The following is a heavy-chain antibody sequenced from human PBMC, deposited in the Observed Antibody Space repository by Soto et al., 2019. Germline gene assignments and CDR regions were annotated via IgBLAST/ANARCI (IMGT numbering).Heavy chain of an antibody. V-gene: IGHV3-30*18. CDR1: GFTFSSYG. J-gene: IGHJ5*02. Sequence: QVQLVESGGGVVQPGRSLRLSCAASGFTFSSYGMHWVRQAPGKGLEWVAVISYDGSNKYYADSVKGRFTISRDNSKNTLYLQMNSLRAEDTAVYYCAKALFRRAAAGTGENWFDPWGQGTLVTVSS. D-gene: IGHD6-13*01. CDR2: ISYDGSNK. CDR3: AKALFRRAAAGTGENWFDP.